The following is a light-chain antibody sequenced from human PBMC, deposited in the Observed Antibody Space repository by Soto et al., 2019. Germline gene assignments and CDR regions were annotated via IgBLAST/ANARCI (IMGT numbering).Light chain of an antibody. CDR2: EVS. Sequence: DVVIAQTPLSVSFAPRRPSSISCKSSQSLLHITGETFLFWYLQKPGQSPQLLIYEVSTRVSGVPDRFSGSGSGTDFTLEISRVETDDVGIYYCMQSTQLPPTFGQGTRLEIK. CDR1: QSLLHITGETF. V-gene: IGKV2D-29*02. CDR3: MQSTQLPPT. J-gene: IGKJ5*01.